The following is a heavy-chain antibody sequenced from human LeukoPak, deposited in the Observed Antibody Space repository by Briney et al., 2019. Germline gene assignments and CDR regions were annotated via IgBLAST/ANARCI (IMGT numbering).Heavy chain of an antibody. D-gene: IGHD3-10*01. V-gene: IGHV3-7*01. Sequence: GGSLRLSCAASGFTFSYYWMSWVRKAPGKGLEWVANIRQDGSEKYYVDSVKGRFTISRDNAKNSLYLQMNSLGAEDTAVYYCARGAGSGSYYKPYYYGVDVWGQGTTVTVSS. CDR3: ARGAGSGSYYKPYYYGVDV. CDR1: GFTFSYYW. J-gene: IGHJ6*02. CDR2: IRQDGSEK.